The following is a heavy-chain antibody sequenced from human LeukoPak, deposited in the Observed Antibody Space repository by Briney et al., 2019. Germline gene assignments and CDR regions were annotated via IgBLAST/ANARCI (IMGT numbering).Heavy chain of an antibody. J-gene: IGHJ4*02. V-gene: IGHV3-74*01. Sequence: GGSLRLACAASGFIFSSYWMHWVRQAPGKGLEWVSCINSDGSSTTYSDSVKGRLTISRDNAKNTLYLQMNGLRAHDTAVYYCSRAVRTHPPADYWGPGTQVTVSS. D-gene: IGHD3-22*01. CDR3: SRAVRTHPPADY. CDR2: INSDGSST. CDR1: GFIFSSYW.